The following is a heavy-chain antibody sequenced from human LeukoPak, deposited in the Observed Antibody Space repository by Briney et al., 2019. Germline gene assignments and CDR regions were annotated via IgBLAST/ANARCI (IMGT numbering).Heavy chain of an antibody. CDR3: ARAIAAAGTGWFDP. CDR2: IYTSGST. J-gene: IGHJ5*02. CDR1: GGSISSSSYY. V-gene: IGHV4-39*07. D-gene: IGHD6-13*01. Sequence: SETLSLTCTVSGGSISSSSYYWGWIRQPPGKGLEWIGRIYTSGSTNYNPSLKSRVTMSVDTSKNQFSLKLSSVTAADTAVYYCARAIAAAGTGWFDPWGQGTLVTVSS.